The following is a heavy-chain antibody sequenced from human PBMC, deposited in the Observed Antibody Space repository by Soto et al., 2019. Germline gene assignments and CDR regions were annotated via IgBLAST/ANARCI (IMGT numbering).Heavy chain of an antibody. J-gene: IGHJ4*02. CDR2: IYYTGST. Sequence: PEKLPVTWTVSGDSISTFYWSWIRQPPGKGLEWIGYIYYTGSTNYNPSLKSRVTMSVDTSKKQFSLKLTSVTAADTALYDCARQRGHYVEYSGQGSLVTV. CDR1: GDSISTFY. CDR3: ARQRGHYVEY. D-gene: IGHD3-10*01. V-gene: IGHV4-59*08.